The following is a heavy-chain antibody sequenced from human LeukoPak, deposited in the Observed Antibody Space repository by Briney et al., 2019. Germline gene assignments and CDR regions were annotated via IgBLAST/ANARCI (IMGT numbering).Heavy chain of an antibody. CDR3: ARGQVDDSSGYYPDY. CDR2: MNPNSGNT. D-gene: IGHD3-22*01. J-gene: IGHJ4*02. CDR1: GYTFTGYY. V-gene: IGHV1-8*02. Sequence: ASVKVSCKASGYTFTGYYMHWVRQAPGQGLEWMGWMNPNSGNTGYAQKFQGRVTMTRNTSISTAYMELSSLRSEDTAVYYCARGQVDDSSGYYPDYWGQGTLVTVSS.